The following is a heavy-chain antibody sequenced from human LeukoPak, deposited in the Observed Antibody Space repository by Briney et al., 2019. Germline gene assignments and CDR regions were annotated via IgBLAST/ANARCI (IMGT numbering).Heavy chain of an antibody. CDR2: TFSTST. D-gene: IGHD5-24*01. CDR3: ARYKFHNYFHP. J-gene: IGHJ5*02. CDR1: GDSVSSSPYY. V-gene: IGHV4-61*01. Sequence: PSETLSLTCSVSGDSVSSSPYYWGWIRQPPGKGLEWIGNTFSTSTLYNASLRSRVTIVVDTSKNQFSLKLTSATAADTAIYFCARYKFHNYFHPWGQGTLVVVSS.